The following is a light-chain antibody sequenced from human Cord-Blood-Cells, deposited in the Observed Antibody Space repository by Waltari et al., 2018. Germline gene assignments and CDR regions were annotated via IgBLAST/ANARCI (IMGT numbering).Light chain of an antibody. CDR1: QDISNY. CDR3: QQYDKLPIT. Sequence: DIQMTQSPSSLSASVGDRVTITCQASQDISNYLNWYQQKPGKAPKLLNYDASNLETGVPSRFRGSGSGTDFTFTISSLQPEDSATYYCQQYDKLPITFGPGTKVDIK. J-gene: IGKJ3*01. CDR2: DAS. V-gene: IGKV1-33*01.